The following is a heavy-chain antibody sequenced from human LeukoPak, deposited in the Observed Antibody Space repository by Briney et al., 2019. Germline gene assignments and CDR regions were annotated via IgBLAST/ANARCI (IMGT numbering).Heavy chain of an antibody. CDR1: GFTFSSYS. D-gene: IGHD3-22*01. V-gene: IGHV3-21*01. J-gene: IGHJ4*02. CDR2: ISSSSTYI. CDR3: ARKYYYDSSGHFDY. Sequence: GGSLRLSCAASGFTFSSYSMSWVRQAPGKGLEWVSSISSSSTYIYYADSLKGRFTISRDNAKNSLYLQMDSLRAEDTAVYYCARKYYYDSSGHFDYWGQGTLVTVSS.